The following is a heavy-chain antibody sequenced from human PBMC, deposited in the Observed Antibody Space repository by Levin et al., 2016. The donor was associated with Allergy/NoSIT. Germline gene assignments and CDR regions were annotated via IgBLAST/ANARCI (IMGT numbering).Heavy chain of an antibody. CDR3: ARGRTGSYSPWYAP. CDR2: ISQSGRT. D-gene: IGHD1-26*01. V-gene: IGHV4-59*08. CDR1: GASINAYY. J-gene: IGHJ5*02. Sequence: SETLSLTCSVSGASINAYYWTWIRQSRGKGLEWIGQISQSGRTDYNPSLESRVTISLDKSNKQFSVTLSAVTAADTAIYYCARGRTGSYSPWYAPWGQGILVTVSS.